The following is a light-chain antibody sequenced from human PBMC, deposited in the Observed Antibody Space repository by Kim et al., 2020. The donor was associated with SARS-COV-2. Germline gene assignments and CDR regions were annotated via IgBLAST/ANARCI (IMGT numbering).Light chain of an antibody. CDR3: YSPADYNRV. CDR2: KDS. V-gene: IGLV3-27*01. J-gene: IGLJ2*01. Sequence: SVSPGQTAWITCSGHILTKRSVRWFQRKPGQATVLVIYKDSEWPSGIPERLSGSSSGTKVTLTISGAKVEDETDYYYYSPADYNRVFGGGTQLTVL. CDR1: ILTKRS.